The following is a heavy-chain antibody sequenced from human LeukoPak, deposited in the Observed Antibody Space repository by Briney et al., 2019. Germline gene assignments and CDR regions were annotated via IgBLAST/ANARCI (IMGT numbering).Heavy chain of an antibody. CDR2: ISSSGSTI. J-gene: IGHJ4*02. CDR3: ARVGASSWYYFDY. Sequence: GGSLRLPCAASGFTFSDYYMSWIRQDPGKGLEWVSYISSSGSTIYYADSVKGRFTISRDNAKNSLYLQMNSLRAEDTAVYYCARVGASSWYYFDYWGQGTLVTVSS. CDR1: GFTFSDYY. V-gene: IGHV3-11*01. D-gene: IGHD6-13*01.